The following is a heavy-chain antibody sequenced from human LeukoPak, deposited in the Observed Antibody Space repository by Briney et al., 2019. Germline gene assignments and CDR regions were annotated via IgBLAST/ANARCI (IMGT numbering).Heavy chain of an antibody. J-gene: IGHJ6*03. CDR2: ISGYNGNT. V-gene: IGHV1-18*01. CDR1: GYTFTNYG. Sequence: ASVKVSCKASGYTFTNYGISWVRQAPGQGLEWMGWISGYNGNTNYAQKLQGRVTMTTDTSTSTAYLELRSLKSDDTAVYYCARTTEGGYTYGYFYYYYMGVWGKGTTVTISS. D-gene: IGHD5-18*01. CDR3: ARTTEGGYTYGYFYYYYMGV.